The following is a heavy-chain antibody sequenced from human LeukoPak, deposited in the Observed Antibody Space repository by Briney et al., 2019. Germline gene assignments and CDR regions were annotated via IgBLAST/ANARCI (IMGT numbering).Heavy chain of an antibody. CDR2: INYHSQPT. J-gene: IGHJ5*02. V-gene: IGHV3-48*01. CDR1: GFTFSTFH. Sequence: PGGSLRLSCTASGFTFSTFHMHWVRQAPGKGLEWVSYINYHSQPTYYADSVKGRFTISRDNAKSSLYLQLNDLRAEDTAVYYCVXXXXXXXEXWGQXXPXTVSS. CDR3: VXXXXXXXEX.